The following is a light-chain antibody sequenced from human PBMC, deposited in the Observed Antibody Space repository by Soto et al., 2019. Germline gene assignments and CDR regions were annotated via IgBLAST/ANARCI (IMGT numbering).Light chain of an antibody. CDR3: QKYNNWPPVT. Sequence: EIVMTQSPATLSVSPGERATLSCRASQSVSSNLAWYQQKPGQAPRLLIYGASNRATGIPDRFSGSGSGTEFTLTISRLQSEDFAVYYCQKYNNWPPVTFGGGTKVDIK. V-gene: IGKV3-15*01. CDR1: QSVSSN. CDR2: GAS. J-gene: IGKJ4*01.